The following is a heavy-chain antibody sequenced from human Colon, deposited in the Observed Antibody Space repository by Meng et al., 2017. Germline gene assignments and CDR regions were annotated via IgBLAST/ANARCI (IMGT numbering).Heavy chain of an antibody. V-gene: IGHV4-34*01. CDR1: GESFSSDD. CDR2: VSQTGDT. CDR3: ARAYITRLRRNWFDP. Sequence: QGQLPQQGAGPLRASGPLSPTCGGRGESFSSDDWSWIRQPPGNELEWIGEVSQTGDTNYNPSHASRVTISVDTSKNHIFLNLTSVTAADTALYYCARAYITRLRRNWFDPWGQGPLVTVSS. D-gene: IGHD3-10*01. J-gene: IGHJ5*02.